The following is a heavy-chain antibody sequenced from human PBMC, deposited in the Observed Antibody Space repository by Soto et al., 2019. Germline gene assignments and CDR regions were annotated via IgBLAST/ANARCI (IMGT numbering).Heavy chain of an antibody. V-gene: IGHV4-34*01. D-gene: IGHD6-13*01. CDR1: GGSFSGYH. CDR3: ARELRGRYSSSWYYYGMDV. CDR2: INHSGST. J-gene: IGHJ6*02. Sequence: PSETLSLTCAVYGGSFSGYHWSWIRQPPGKGLEWIGEINHSGSTNYNPSLKSRVTVSVDTSKNQFSLKLSSVTAADTAAYYCARELRGRYSSSWYYYGMDVWGQGTTVTVSS.